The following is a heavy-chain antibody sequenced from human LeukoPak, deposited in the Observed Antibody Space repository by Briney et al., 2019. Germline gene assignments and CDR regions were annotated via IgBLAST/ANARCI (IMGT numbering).Heavy chain of an antibody. CDR2: IYYSGST. Sequence: PSETLSLTCTVSGGSISSYYWSWIRQPPGKGLEWIGYIYYSGSTNYNPSLKSRVTISVDTSKNQFSLKLSSVTAADTAVYYCARATGLLTIDYWGQGTLVTVSS. V-gene: IGHV4-59*01. D-gene: IGHD3/OR15-3a*01. CDR1: GGSISSYY. CDR3: ARATGLLTIDY. J-gene: IGHJ4*02.